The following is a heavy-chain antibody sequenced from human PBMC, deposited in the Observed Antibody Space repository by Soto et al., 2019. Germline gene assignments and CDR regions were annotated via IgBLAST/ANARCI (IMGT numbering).Heavy chain of an antibody. CDR3: ARQIYDSDTGPNFQYYFDS. V-gene: IGHV5-10-1*01. CDR2: IDPSDSQT. D-gene: IGHD3-22*01. CDR1: GYSFAGYW. J-gene: IGHJ4*02. Sequence: GESLKISCKGSGYSFAGYWITWVRQKPGKGLERMGRIDPSDSQTYYSPSFRGHVTISVTKSITTVFLQWSSLRASDTAMYYCARQIYDSDTGPNFQYYFDSWGQGTPVTVSS.